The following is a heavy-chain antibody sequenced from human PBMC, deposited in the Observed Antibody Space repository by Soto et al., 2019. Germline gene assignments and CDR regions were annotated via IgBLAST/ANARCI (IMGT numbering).Heavy chain of an antibody. CDR1: GFTFSSYA. J-gene: IGHJ4*02. D-gene: IGHD3-10*01. CDR3: AKAIRDYGSGSLFDY. CDR2: ISGSGGST. V-gene: IGHV3-23*01. Sequence: EVQLLESGGGLVQPGGSLRLSCAASGFTFSSYAMSWVRQAPGKGLEWVSAISGSGGSTYYADSVKGRFTISRDNSKNTLYLQMNSLRAEDMAVYYCAKAIRDYGSGSLFDYWGQGTLVTVSS.